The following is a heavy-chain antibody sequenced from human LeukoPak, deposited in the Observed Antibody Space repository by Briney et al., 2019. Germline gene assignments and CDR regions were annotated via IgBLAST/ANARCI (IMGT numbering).Heavy chain of an antibody. CDR3: AREGYDSSGYGNVAFDI. D-gene: IGHD3-22*01. Sequence: ASVTVSCKASGYTFTSYSMHWVRQAPGQGLEWMGWINTNTGNPTYAQGFTGRFVFSLDTSVSTAYLQISSLKAEDTAVYYCAREGYDSSGYGNVAFDIWGQGTMVTVSS. CDR1: GYTFTSYS. V-gene: IGHV7-4-1*02. CDR2: INTNTGNP. J-gene: IGHJ3*02.